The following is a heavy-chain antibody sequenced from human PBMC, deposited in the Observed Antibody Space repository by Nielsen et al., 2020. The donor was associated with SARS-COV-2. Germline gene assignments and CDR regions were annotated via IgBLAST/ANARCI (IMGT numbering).Heavy chain of an antibody. J-gene: IGHJ4*02. D-gene: IGHD6-19*01. CDR3: AKDGAVAGGYY. CDR2: ISYDGSNK. CDR1: GFTSSSYG. V-gene: IGHV3-30*18. Sequence: GESLKISCAASGFTSSSYGMHWVRQAPGKGLEWVAVISYDGSNKYYADSVKGRFTISRDNSKNTLYLQMNSLRAEDTAVYYCAKDGAVAGGYYWGQGTLVTVSS.